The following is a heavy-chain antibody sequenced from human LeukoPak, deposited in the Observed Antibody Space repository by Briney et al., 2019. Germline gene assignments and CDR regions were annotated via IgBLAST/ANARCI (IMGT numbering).Heavy chain of an antibody. CDR1: GFTFSSYA. V-gene: IGHV3-23*01. D-gene: IGHD2-2*03. Sequence: GGSLSLSCAASGFTFSSYAMSWVRQAPGKGLEWVSGISGSGPYTFYTASVKGRFTISRDSSKNTLYLQMNSLRAEDTALYYCAKHGYCSGISCFFDFWGQGTLVTVSS. J-gene: IGHJ4*02. CDR2: ISGSGPYT. CDR3: AKHGYCSGISCFFDF.